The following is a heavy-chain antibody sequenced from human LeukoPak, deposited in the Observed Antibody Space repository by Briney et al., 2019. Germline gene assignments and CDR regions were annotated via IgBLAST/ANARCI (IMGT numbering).Heavy chain of an antibody. D-gene: IGHD3-3*01. CDR1: GYTLTGFY. V-gene: IGHV1-2*02. CDR3: ARRSVMVVIMPTDDAFDI. J-gene: IGHJ3*02. Sequence: ASVKVSCKASGYTLTGFYIHWVRQVPGQGLEWMGWINPRSGATNYAQTFQDRVAMTRDTSISTAYMQLSRLGFDDTAIYYCARRSVMVVIMPTDDAFDIWGQGTMVTVS. CDR2: INPRSGAT.